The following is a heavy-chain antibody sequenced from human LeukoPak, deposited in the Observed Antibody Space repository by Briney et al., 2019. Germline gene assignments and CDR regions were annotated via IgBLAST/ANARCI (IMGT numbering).Heavy chain of an antibody. V-gene: IGHV1-2*06. CDR3: ARDLVERDDFPD. Sequence: ASVKVSCKASGYTFTGYYMHWVRQAPGQGLEWMGRINPNSGGTNYAQKFQGRVTMTRDTSISTAYMELSRLRSDDTAVYYCARDLVERDDFPDWGQGTLVTVSS. D-gene: IGHD3-3*01. CDR2: INPNSGGT. CDR1: GYTFTGYY. J-gene: IGHJ4*02.